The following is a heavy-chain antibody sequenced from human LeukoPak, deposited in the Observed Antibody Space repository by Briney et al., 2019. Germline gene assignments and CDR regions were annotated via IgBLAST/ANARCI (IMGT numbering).Heavy chain of an antibody. Sequence: GGSLRLSCAASGFTFSSYSMNWVRQAPGKGLEWVSSISSSSSYIYYADSVKGRFTISRDNAKNSLYLQMNSLRAEDTAVYYCARVGDLYCSSTSCYLDYWGQETLVTVSS. J-gene: IGHJ4*02. CDR3: ARVGDLYCSSTSCYLDY. D-gene: IGHD2-2*01. V-gene: IGHV3-21*01. CDR2: ISSSSSYI. CDR1: GFTFSSYS.